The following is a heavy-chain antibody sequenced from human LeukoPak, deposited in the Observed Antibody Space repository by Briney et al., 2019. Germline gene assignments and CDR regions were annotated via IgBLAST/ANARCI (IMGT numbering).Heavy chain of an antibody. CDR1: GGSISSYY. D-gene: IGHD6-13*01. CDR3: ARELTYSSSSFWFDP. CDR2: IYTSGST. J-gene: IGHJ5*02. Sequence: SETQSLTCTVSGGSISSYYWSWIRQPAGKGLEWIGRIYTSGSTNYNPSLKSRVTMSVDTSKNQFSLKLSSVTAADTAVYYCARELTYSSSSFWFDPWGQGTLVTVSS. V-gene: IGHV4-4*07.